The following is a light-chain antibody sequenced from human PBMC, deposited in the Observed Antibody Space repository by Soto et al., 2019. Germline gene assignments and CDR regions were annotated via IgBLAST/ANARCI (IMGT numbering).Light chain of an antibody. CDR3: QQRSNWLT. CDR2: DAS. CDR1: QSVSASY. V-gene: IGKV3-11*01. Sequence: EMVVTQSAGTLSLSPWERATLSCRASQSVSASYLAWYQQKPGQSPRLLIYDASNRATGIPARFSGSGSGTDFTLTISSLEPEDFAVYYCQQRSNWLTFGGGTKVDIK. J-gene: IGKJ4*01.